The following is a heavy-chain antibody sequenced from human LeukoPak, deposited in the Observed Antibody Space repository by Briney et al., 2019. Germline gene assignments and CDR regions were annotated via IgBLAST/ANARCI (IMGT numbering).Heavy chain of an antibody. CDR2: IFHSGST. V-gene: IGHV4-4*02. CDR3: SRKDAPMIYFDC. CDR1: GDSISSTNW. D-gene: IGHD5-18*01. J-gene: IGHJ4*02. Sequence: SETLSLTCAVSGDSISSTNWWTWVRQPPGKGLEWIGEIFHSGSTNYNPSLKSRVSMPVDKSKNQFSLRLNSVTAADTAVYYCSRKDAPMIYFDCWGQGTLVTVSS.